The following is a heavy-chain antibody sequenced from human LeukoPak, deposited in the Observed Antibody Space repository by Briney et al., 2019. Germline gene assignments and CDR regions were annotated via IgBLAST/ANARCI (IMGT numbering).Heavy chain of an antibody. CDR3: AKDGAGGGGGGDFDY. CDR2: ISYDGSNK. J-gene: IGHJ4*02. V-gene: IGHV3-30*18. D-gene: IGHD2-15*01. CDR1: GFTFSSYG. Sequence: PGGSLRLSCAASGFTFSSYGMHWVRQAPGKGLEWVAVISYDGSNKYYADSVKGRFTISRDNSKNTLYLQMNSLRAEDTAVYYCAKDGAGGGGGGDFDYWGQGTLVTVSS.